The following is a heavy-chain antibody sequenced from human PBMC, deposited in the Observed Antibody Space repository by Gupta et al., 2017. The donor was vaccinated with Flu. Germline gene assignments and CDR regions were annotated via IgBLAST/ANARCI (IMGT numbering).Heavy chain of an antibody. CDR2: INSPGTII. CDR1: GFTFINDE. J-gene: IGHJ4*02. CDR3: ARDRSLYSTGIDY. Sequence: EVQLVESGRGLVQPGGSLEPSCASSGFTFINDELIWFRQAPGKGMEWLSYINSPGTIIYYADSVKGRFTISRDNAKNSLSLQMNSLRAEDTAVYYCARDRSLYSTGIDYWGQGTLVTVSS. D-gene: IGHD4-4*01. V-gene: IGHV3-48*03.